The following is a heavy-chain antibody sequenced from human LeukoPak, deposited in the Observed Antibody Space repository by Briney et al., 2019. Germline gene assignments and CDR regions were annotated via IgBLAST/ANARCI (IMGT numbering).Heavy chain of an antibody. CDR1: GFTFSSYA. Sequence: GGSLRLSCAASGFTFSSYAMSWVRQAPGKGLEWVSTISGGGGTTYYADSLKGRFTISRDSSKNTLYLQMNSLRAEDTAVYYCAKSWNLYYFDYWGQGTLVTVSS. CDR2: ISGGGGTT. D-gene: IGHD1-1*01. V-gene: IGHV3-23*01. J-gene: IGHJ4*02. CDR3: AKSWNLYYFDY.